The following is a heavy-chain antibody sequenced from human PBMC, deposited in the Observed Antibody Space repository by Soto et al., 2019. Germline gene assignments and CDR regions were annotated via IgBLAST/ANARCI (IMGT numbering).Heavy chain of an antibody. CDR3: AKVGNYGDYVWGGIYYYYYGMDV. CDR1: GFTFSSYG. V-gene: IGHV3-30*18. D-gene: IGHD4-17*01. J-gene: IGHJ6*02. Sequence: GGSLRLSCAASGFTFSSYGMHWVRQAPGKGLEWVAVISYDGSNKYYADSVKGRFTISRDNSKNTLYLQMNSLRAEDTAVYYCAKVGNYGDYVWGGIYYYYYGMDVWGQGTTVTVSS. CDR2: ISYDGSNK.